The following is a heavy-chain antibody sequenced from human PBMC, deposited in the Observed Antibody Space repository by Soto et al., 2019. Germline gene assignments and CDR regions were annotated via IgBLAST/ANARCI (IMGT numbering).Heavy chain of an antibody. V-gene: IGHV3-33*01. J-gene: IGHJ6*02. D-gene: IGHD3-16*02. CDR1: GFTFSSYG. CDR2: IWYDGSNK. CDR3: ARAFMITFGGVIPSDYGMDV. Sequence: GGSLRLSCAASGFTFSSYGMHWVRQAPGKGLEWVAVIWYDGSNKYYADSVKGRFTISRDNSKNTLYLQMNSLRAEDTAVYYCARAFMITFGGVIPSDYGMDVWGQGTTVTVSS.